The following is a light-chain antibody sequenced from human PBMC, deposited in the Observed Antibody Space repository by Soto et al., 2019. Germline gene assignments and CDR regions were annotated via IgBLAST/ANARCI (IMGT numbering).Light chain of an antibody. J-gene: IGLJ2*01. CDR1: SSNIGNNY. CDR3: GTWDTSLSVVV. V-gene: IGLV1-51*01. CDR2: DNN. Sequence: QSVLTQPPSVSAAPGQKVTISCSGSSSNIGNNYVSWYQQLPGTAPKLLIHDNNQRPSETPDRFSGSKSGTSATLGITGLQTGDEADYYCGTWDTSLSVVVFGGGTQLTVL.